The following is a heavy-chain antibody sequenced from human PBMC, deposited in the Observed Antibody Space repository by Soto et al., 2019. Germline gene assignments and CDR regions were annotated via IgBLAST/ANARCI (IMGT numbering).Heavy chain of an antibody. Sequence: SETLSLTCSVSGGSINSYWWSWIRQPAGKGLEWIGRVYSSGTTDYNPSLNSRATMSVETSKNQFSLKLTSVTAADTAVCYCARDIGSYAYAEGYWGQGIQVTVSS. CDR2: VYSSGTT. V-gene: IGHV4-4*07. CDR1: GGSINSYW. J-gene: IGHJ4*02. D-gene: IGHD2-2*01. CDR3: ARDIGSYAYAEGY.